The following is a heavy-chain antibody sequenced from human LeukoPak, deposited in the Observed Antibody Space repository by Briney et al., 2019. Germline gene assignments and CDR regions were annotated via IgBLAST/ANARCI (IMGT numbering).Heavy chain of an antibody. D-gene: IGHD3-22*01. V-gene: IGHV3-21*01. Sequence: GGSLRLSCAASGFTFIDYTMSWVRQAPGKGLEWVSSISASGSYIYSADSMKGRFTISRDNAKNTLYLQLNSLRAEDTAVYYCARDSNYYDSSVDYWGQGTLVTVSS. CDR3: ARDSNYYDSSVDY. CDR1: GFTFIDYT. J-gene: IGHJ4*02. CDR2: ISASGSYI.